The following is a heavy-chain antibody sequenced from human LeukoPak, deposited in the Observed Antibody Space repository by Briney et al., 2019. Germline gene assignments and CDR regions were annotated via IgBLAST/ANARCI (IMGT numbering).Heavy chain of an antibody. V-gene: IGHV4-4*09. CDR3: ARHDEGSGWYRSYIDL. J-gene: IGHJ2*01. CDR2: ISTSGST. CDR1: GGSISSYY. Sequence: SETLSLTCTVPGGSISSYYCSWIRQPPGKGLEWIGYISTSGSTDYSPSLKSRVTISVDRSKNQCSLNLSSVTAADTAVYYCARHDEGSGWYRSYIDLWGRGTLVIVSS. D-gene: IGHD6-19*01.